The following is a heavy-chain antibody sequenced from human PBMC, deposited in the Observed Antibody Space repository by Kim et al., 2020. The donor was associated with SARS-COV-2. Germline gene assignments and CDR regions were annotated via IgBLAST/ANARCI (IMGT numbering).Heavy chain of an antibody. V-gene: IGHV3-21*01. CDR2: YI. J-gene: IGHJ4*02. Sequence: YIYYADSVTGRFTISRNNAKNSLYLQMNSLRAEDTAVYYCARGAPYYFDYWGQGTLVTVSS. CDR3: ARGAPYYFDY.